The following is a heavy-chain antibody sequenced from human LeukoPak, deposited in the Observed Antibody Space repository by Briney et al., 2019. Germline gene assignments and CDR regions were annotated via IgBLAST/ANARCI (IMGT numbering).Heavy chain of an antibody. CDR1: GGSISSSSYY. CDR2: IYNSGTT. D-gene: IGHD3-10*01. J-gene: IGHJ4*02. CDR3: AREANYYGSGSYFEGTFDY. V-gene: IGHV4-39*07. Sequence: SETLSLTCTVSGGSISSSSYYWGWIRQPPGKGLEWIGYIYNSGTTYYNPSLKSRVTISIDTSKSEFSLKLTSVTPADTAVYYCAREANYYGSGSYFEGTFDYWGQGSLVTVSS.